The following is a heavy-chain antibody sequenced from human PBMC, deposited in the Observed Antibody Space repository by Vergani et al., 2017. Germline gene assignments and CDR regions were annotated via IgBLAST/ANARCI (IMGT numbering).Heavy chain of an antibody. CDR2: INSDGSST. CDR3: AKDVSTIQLWDAVDY. Sequence: EVQLLESGGGLVQPGGSLRLSCAASGFTFSSYAMSWVRQAPGKGLVWVSRINSDGSSTSYADSVKGRFTISRDNAKNTLYLQMNSLRAEDTAVYYCAKDVSTIQLWDAVDYWGQGTLVTVSS. V-gene: IGHV3-23*01. J-gene: IGHJ4*02. CDR1: GFTFSSYA. D-gene: IGHD5-18*01.